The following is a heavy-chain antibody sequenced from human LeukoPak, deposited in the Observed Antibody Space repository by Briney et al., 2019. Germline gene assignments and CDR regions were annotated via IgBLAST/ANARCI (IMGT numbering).Heavy chain of an antibody. V-gene: IGHV3-9*01. J-gene: IGHJ5*02. D-gene: IGHD3-10*01. Sequence: PGGSLRLSCAASGFTFDDYAMHWVRQAPGKGLEWVSGISWNSGSIGYADSMRGRFTISRDNAKNSLYLQMNSLRAEDTAVYYCARTFIDLLRGDNWFDPWGQGTLVTVSS. CDR3: ARTFIDLLRGDNWFDP. CDR2: ISWNSGSI. CDR1: GFTFDDYA.